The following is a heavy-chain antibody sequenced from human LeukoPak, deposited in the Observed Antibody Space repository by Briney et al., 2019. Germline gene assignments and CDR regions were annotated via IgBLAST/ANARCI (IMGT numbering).Heavy chain of an antibody. J-gene: IGHJ5*02. V-gene: IGHV4-4*09. Sequence: PSETLSLTCTVSGGSISSYYWSWIRQPPGKGLKWIGYIYTSGSTNYNPSLKSRVTISVDTSKNQFSLKLSSVTAADTAVYYCARHWGKYSSVDPWGQGTLVTVSS. D-gene: IGHD6-25*01. CDR1: GGSISSYY. CDR2: IYTSGST. CDR3: ARHWGKYSSVDP.